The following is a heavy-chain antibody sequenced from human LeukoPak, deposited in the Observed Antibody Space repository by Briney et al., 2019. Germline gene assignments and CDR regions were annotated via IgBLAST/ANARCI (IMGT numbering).Heavy chain of an antibody. D-gene: IGHD5-18*01. CDR1: GGSFSGYY. CDR2: INHSGST. CDR3: ARRGYSYSFDY. Sequence: SETLSLTCAVHGGSFSGYYWSWVRQPPGKGLEWIGEINHSGSTSYNPSLKSRVTISVDTSKNQFSLKLSSVTAADTAVYYCARRGYSYSFDYWGQGTLVTVSS. J-gene: IGHJ4*02. V-gene: IGHV4-34*01.